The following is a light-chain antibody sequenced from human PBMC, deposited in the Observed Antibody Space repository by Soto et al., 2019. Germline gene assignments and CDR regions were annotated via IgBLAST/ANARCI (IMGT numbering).Light chain of an antibody. CDR2: EVN. V-gene: IGLV2-8*01. CDR3: SSFGGSNHVV. CDR1: SSDIGGYDY. J-gene: IGLJ3*02. Sequence: QSALTQPPSASGSPGQSVTISCTGTSSDIGGYDYVSWYQQHPGKAPKLIIYEVNKRPSGVPDRFSGSKSGNTASLIVSGLQDEDAADYYCSSFGGSNHVVLAGGTKLTVL.